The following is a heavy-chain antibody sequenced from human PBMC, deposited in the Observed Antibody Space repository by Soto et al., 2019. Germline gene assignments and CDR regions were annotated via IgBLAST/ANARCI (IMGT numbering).Heavy chain of an antibody. CDR2: INPIGGST. J-gene: IGHJ4*02. CDR3: ARDLGTYYFDY. CDR1: GYTFTSYY. Sequence: ASVKVSCKASGYTFTSYYMHWVRQAPGQGLEWMGIINPIGGSTSYAQKFQGRVTMTRDTSTSTVYMELSSLRSEDTAVYYCARDLGTYYFDYWGQGTLVTVSS. V-gene: IGHV1-46*01. D-gene: IGHD6-13*01.